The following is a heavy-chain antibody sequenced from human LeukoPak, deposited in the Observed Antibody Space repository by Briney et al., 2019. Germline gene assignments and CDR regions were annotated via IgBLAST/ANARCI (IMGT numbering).Heavy chain of an antibody. CDR2: IIPIFGTE. Sequence: GASVKVSCKASGDTFSNYGISWVRQAPGQGLEWMGGIIPIFGTENYAQKFQGRVTITADESTSTAYMELSSLRSEDTAVYYCARCEESVLRFERMDVWGQGTTVTVSS. J-gene: IGHJ6*02. CDR1: GDTFSNYG. V-gene: IGHV1-69*13. CDR3: ARCEESVLRFERMDV. D-gene: IGHD3-10*01.